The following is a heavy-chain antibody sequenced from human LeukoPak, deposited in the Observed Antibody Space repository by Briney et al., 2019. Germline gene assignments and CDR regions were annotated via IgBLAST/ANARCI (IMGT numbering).Heavy chain of an antibody. CDR2: ISSGSSSI. J-gene: IGHJ4*02. CDR3: ARGGIAARFAY. Sequence: GGSLRLSCAASGFTFSSYEMNWVRQAPGKGLEWVSYISSGSSSIFYADSVKGRFTISRDNAKNSLYLQMNSLRVEDTAVYYCARGGIAARFAYWGPGALVTVSS. D-gene: IGHD6-6*01. CDR1: GFTFSSYE. V-gene: IGHV3-48*03.